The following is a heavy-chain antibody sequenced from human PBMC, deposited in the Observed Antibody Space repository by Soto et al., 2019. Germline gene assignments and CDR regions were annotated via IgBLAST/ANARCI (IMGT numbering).Heavy chain of an antibody. Sequence: GGSLRLSCAASGFTFSSYGMHWVRQAPGKGLEWVAVIWYDGSNKYYADSVKGRFTISRDNSKNTLYLQMNSLRAEDTAVYYCARAGITMVRGDLGMDVWGQGTTVTVSS. CDR2: IWYDGSNK. CDR1: GFTFSSYG. J-gene: IGHJ6*02. V-gene: IGHV3-33*01. D-gene: IGHD3-10*01. CDR3: ARAGITMVRGDLGMDV.